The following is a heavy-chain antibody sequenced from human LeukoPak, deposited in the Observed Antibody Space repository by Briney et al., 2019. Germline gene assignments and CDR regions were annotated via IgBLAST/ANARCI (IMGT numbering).Heavy chain of an antibody. V-gene: IGHV3-7*01. Sequence: GGSLRLSCAASGFTFSFYWMSWVRQAPGKGLENVANIKQDGSEKNYVDSVMGRFTISRHNTKNLLDLQMNSLRAEDTAVYYCATTVAGYFHRWGRATLVIVSS. CDR2: IKQDGSEK. CDR1: GFTFSFYW. J-gene: IGHJ1*01. CDR3: ATTVAGYFHR. D-gene: IGHD4-11*01.